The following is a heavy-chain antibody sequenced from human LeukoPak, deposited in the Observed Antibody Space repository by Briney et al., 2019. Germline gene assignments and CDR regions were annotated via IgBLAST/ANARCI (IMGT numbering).Heavy chain of an antibody. Sequence: SETLSLTCTVSGGSISSYYWSWIRQPPGKGLEWIGYIYYSGSTNYNPSLKSRVTISVDTSKNQFSLKLSSVTAADTAVYYCARVGVAGTQPTFDYWGQGTLVTVSS. CDR3: ARVGVAGTQPTFDY. V-gene: IGHV4-59*01. CDR2: IYYSGST. D-gene: IGHD6-19*01. J-gene: IGHJ4*02. CDR1: GGSISSYY.